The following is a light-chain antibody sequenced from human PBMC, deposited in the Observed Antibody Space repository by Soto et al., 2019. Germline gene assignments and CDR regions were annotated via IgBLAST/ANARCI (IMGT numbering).Light chain of an antibody. CDR1: QSVTSSH. V-gene: IGKV3-20*01. Sequence: IVLTQSPGTLSLSPGDRATLSCRASQSVTSSHLAWYQQKPGQAPRLLIYGASSRATGVPDRFSGSGSGTDFTLTISRLEPEDYAVYYCQQYGTSPLFTFGPGTKVDIK. CDR3: QQYGTSPLFT. CDR2: GAS. J-gene: IGKJ3*01.